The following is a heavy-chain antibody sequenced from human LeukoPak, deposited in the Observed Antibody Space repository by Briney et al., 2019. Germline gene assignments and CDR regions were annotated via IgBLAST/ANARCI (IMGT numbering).Heavy chain of an antibody. CDR3: ARAYSSSYWFDP. CDR1: GGTFSSYA. Sequence: GASVTVSCTASGGTFSSYAISWVRQAPGQGLEWMGGIIPIFGTANYAQKFQGRVTITADESTSTAYMELSSLRSEDTAVYYCARAYSSSYWFDPWGQGTLVTVSS. J-gene: IGHJ5*02. CDR2: IIPIFGTA. D-gene: IGHD6-6*01. V-gene: IGHV1-69*13.